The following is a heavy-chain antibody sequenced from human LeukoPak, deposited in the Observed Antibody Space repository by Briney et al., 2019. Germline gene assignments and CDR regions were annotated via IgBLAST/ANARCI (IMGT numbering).Heavy chain of an antibody. CDR3: ARDQGSAGYDAFDI. V-gene: IGHV3-74*01. CDR2: INSAGGRT. Sequence: GGSLRLSCAASGFTFSSYWMHWVRQAPGKGLVWVSRINSAGGRTSYADSVKGRFTISRDNAKNTLYLQMNSLRAEDTAVYYCARDQGSAGYDAFDIWGQGTMVTVSS. D-gene: IGHD3-10*01. J-gene: IGHJ3*02. CDR1: GFTFSSYW.